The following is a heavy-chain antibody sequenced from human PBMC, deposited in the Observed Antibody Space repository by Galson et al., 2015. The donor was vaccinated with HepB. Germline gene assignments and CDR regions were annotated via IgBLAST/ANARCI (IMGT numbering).Heavy chain of an antibody. Sequence: SLRLSCAASGFTFSSYGMHWVRQAPGKGLEWVAVISYDGSNKYYADSVKGRFTISRDNSKNTLYLQMNSLRAEDTAVYYCAKDFSLISEMRRGWYFDYWGQGTLVTVSS. J-gene: IGHJ4*02. CDR2: ISYDGSNK. CDR3: AKDFSLISEMRRGWYFDY. CDR1: GFTFSSYG. V-gene: IGHV3-30*18. D-gene: IGHD6-19*01.